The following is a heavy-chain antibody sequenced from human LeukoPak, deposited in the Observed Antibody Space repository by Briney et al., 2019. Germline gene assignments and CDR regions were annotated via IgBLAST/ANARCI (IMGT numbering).Heavy chain of an antibody. D-gene: IGHD2-15*01. CDR3: AKDSFKVYCSGGSCYYFDY. V-gene: IGHV3-23*01. CDR1: GFTFSSYA. Sequence: PGGSLRLSCAASGFTFSSYAMSWVRQAPGKGLEWVSAISGSGGSTYYADSVKGRFTISRDNSKNTLYLQMNSLRAEDTAVYYCAKDSFKVYCSGGSCYYFDYWGQGTLVTVSS. CDR2: ISGSGGST. J-gene: IGHJ4*02.